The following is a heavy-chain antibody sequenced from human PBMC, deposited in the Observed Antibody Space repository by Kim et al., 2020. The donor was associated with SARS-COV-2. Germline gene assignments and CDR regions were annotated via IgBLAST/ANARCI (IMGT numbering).Heavy chain of an antibody. CDR3: ARRYSGSQGTFGY. Sequence: YTQKFQGRVTITADESTSTAYMELSSLRSEDTAVYYCARRYSGSQGTFGYWGQGTLVTVSS. J-gene: IGHJ4*02. V-gene: IGHV1-69*01. D-gene: IGHD1-26*01.